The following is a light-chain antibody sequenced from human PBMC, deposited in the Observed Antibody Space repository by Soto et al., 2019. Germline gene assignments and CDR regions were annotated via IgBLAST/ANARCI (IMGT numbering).Light chain of an antibody. CDR3: QSYDSSLSVSV. V-gene: IGLV1-40*01. J-gene: IGLJ2*01. Sequence: QLVLTQPPSVSGAPGQRVTISCTGSSSNIGAGYDVHWYQQLPGTAPKLLIYGNSNRPSGVPDRFSGSKSGTSASLAITGLQAEDEADYYCQSYDSSLSVSVFGGGTKLTAL. CDR2: GNS. CDR1: SSNIGAGYD.